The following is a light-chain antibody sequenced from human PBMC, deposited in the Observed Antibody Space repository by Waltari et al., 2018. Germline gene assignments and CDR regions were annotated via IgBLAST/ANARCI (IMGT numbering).Light chain of an antibody. V-gene: IGLV1-44*01. Sequence: QSVLTQPPSASGTPGQRVTISCSGSSSNIGSNTVNWYQQLPGTAPKLLIYSNNQGPSGVPDRFSGSKAGTSAFLAIRGVQAEGEADYYCAAWDGRLNGPVFGGGTKLTVL. CDR1: SSNIGSNT. CDR3: AAWDGRLNGPV. CDR2: SNN. J-gene: IGLJ3*02.